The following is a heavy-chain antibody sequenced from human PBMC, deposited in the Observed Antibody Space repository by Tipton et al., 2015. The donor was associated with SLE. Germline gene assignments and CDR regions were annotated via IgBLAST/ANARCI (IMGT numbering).Heavy chain of an antibody. CDR3: AKTSVNYYDSSGPDY. Sequence: GSLRLSCAASGFTFSSYSMNWVRQAPGKGLEWVSSISSSSSYIYYADSVKGRFTISRDNAKNSLYLQMNSLRAEDTAVYYCAKTSVNYYDSSGPDYWGQGTPVTVSS. CDR2: ISSSSSYI. CDR1: GFTFSSYS. V-gene: IGHV3-21*01. D-gene: IGHD3-22*01. J-gene: IGHJ4*02.